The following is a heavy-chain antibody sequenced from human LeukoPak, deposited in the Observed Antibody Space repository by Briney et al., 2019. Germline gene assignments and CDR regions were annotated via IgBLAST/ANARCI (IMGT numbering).Heavy chain of an antibody. J-gene: IGHJ4*02. CDR3: ARDFESGYSYFDY. Sequence: KFQGRVTIARDTSASTAYMELSSLRSEDTAVYYCARDFESGYSYFDYWGQGTLVTVSS. D-gene: IGHD5-18*01. V-gene: IGHV1-3*01.